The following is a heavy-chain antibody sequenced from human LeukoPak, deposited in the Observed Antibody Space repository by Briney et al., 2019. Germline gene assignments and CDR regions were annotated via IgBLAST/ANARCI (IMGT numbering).Heavy chain of an antibody. CDR1: GFTFSDYY. Sequence: GGSLRLSCAASGFTFSDYYMSWIRQAPGKGLEWVSYISSSGSTIYYADSVKGRFTISRDNAKNSLYLRMNSLRAEDTAVYYCARIRFGESYAPKSYYYYYMDVWGIGTTVTISS. J-gene: IGHJ6*03. CDR3: ARIRFGESYAPKSYYYYYMDV. V-gene: IGHV3-11*04. CDR2: ISSSGSTI. D-gene: IGHD3-10*01.